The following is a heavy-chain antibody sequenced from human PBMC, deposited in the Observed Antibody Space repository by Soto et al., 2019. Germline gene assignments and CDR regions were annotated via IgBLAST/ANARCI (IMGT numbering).Heavy chain of an antibody. CDR1: GFTFSSYA. V-gene: IGHV3-23*01. CDR3: AKGVYRDYDFWSGDAFDI. J-gene: IGHJ3*02. CDR2: ISGSGGST. D-gene: IGHD3-3*01. Sequence: EVQLLESGGGLVHPGGSLRLSCAASGFTFSSYAMSWVRQAPGKRLEWVSAISGSGGSTYYADSVKGRFTISRDNSKNELYPQMTSLRAEDTAVYYCAKGVYRDYDFWSGDAFDIWGQGTMVTVSS.